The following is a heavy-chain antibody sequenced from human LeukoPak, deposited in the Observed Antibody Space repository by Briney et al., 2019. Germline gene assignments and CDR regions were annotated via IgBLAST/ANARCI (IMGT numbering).Heavy chain of an antibody. Sequence: GGSLRLSCAASGFTFSTHAMGWVRQAPGKGLEWVSDISASGGSTYYADSVKGRFTVSRDNSKNTVYLQMSSLRADDTAVYYCAKGPRQQLVTRFDNWGQGTLVTVSS. CDR3: AKGPRQQLVTRFDN. J-gene: IGHJ4*02. CDR1: GFTFSTHA. V-gene: IGHV3-23*01. CDR2: ISASGGST. D-gene: IGHD6-13*01.